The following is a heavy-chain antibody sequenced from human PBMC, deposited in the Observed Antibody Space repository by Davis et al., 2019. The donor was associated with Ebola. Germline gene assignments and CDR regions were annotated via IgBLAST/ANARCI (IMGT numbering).Heavy chain of an antibody. J-gene: IGHJ5*01. Sequence: HTGGSLGLSCATSGFSFSGYWMHWVRQGPGKRLVWVSRINSDGSSTTYADSVKGRFTISRDDSKNTLYLQMNSLRVEDTAIYYCAREEGSSRWQNNWFDYWGQGTLVTVSS. D-gene: IGHD2-2*01. V-gene: IGHV3-74*01. CDR1: GFSFSGYW. CDR3: AREEGSSRWQNNWFDY. CDR2: INSDGSST.